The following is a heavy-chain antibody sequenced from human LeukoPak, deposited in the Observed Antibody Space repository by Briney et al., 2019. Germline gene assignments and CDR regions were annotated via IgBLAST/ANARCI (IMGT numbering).Heavy chain of an antibody. CDR1: GYTFTSYG. V-gene: IGHV1-18*04. Sequence: GASVKLSCKASGYTFTSYGINWVRQAPGEGLEWMVWIRANKGNTHYAQNLQSRVTVTTDTSTSTAYIELRSLRSDDTAIYNCVRGAIALRDDHYMDVSGKGNTVTASS. J-gene: IGHJ6*03. CDR2: IRANKGNT. D-gene: IGHD3-16*02. CDR3: VRGAIALRDDHYMDV.